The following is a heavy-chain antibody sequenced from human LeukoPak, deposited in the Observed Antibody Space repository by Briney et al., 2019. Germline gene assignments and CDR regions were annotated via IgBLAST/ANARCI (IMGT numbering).Heavy chain of an antibody. J-gene: IGHJ5*02. CDR1: GGSISSYY. D-gene: IGHD3-10*01. V-gene: IGHV4-59*08. Sequence: PSETLSLTCTVSGGSISSYYWSWIRQPPGKGLEWIGYIYYSGSTNYNPSLKSRVTISVDTSKNQFSLKLSSVTAADTAVYYCARHILLWFGELSPNWFDPWGQGTL. CDR3: ARHILLWFGELSPNWFDP. CDR2: IYYSGST.